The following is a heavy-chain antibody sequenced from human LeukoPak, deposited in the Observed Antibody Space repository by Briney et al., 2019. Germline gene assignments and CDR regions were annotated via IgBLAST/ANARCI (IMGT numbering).Heavy chain of an antibody. V-gene: IGHV4-38-2*02. Sequence: SETLSLTCTVSNYSISTDYYWGWIRQPPGKGLEWIGTMYHSGSTYYNPSLKSRVTISVDTSKNQFSLKLSSETAADTAVYYCARYDVWGSYRAFDYWGQGTLVTVSS. J-gene: IGHJ4*02. CDR1: NYSISTDYY. D-gene: IGHD3-16*02. CDR2: MYHSGST. CDR3: ARYDVWGSYRAFDY.